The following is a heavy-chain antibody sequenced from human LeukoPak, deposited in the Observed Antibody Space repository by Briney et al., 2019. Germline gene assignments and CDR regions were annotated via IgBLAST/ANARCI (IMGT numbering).Heavy chain of an antibody. CDR3: ARLVAARRGRFDY. Sequence: PSETLSLTCTVSGGSISSYYWSWIRQPPGKGLEWIGYIYYSGSTNYNPSLKSRVTISVDTSKNQFSLKLSSVTAADTAVYHCARLVAARRGRFDYWGQGTLVTVSS. J-gene: IGHJ4*02. CDR2: IYYSGST. D-gene: IGHD6-6*01. V-gene: IGHV4-59*08. CDR1: GGSISSYY.